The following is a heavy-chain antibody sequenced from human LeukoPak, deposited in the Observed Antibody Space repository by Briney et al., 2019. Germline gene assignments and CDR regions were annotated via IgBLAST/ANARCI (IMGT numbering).Heavy chain of an antibody. CDR1: GGSFSGYY. D-gene: IGHD3-3*01. Sequence: SETLSLTCAVYGGSFSGYYWSRIRQPPGKGLEWIGEINHSGSTNYNPSLKSRVTISVDTSKNQFSLKLSSVTAADTAVYYCARDCDSRWSGYPRLGMDVWGQGTTVTVSS. CDR3: ARDCDSRWSGYPRLGMDV. J-gene: IGHJ6*02. CDR2: INHSGST. V-gene: IGHV4-34*01.